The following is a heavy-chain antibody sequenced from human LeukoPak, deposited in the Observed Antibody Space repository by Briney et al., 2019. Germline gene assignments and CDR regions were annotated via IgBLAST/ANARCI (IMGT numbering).Heavy chain of an antibody. CDR1: GFTFSSYA. Sequence: PGGSLRLSCAASGFTFSSYAMSWVRQAPGKGLEWVSVIYSGGSTYYADSVKGRFTISRDNSKNTLYLQMNSLRAEDTAVYYCARDLQTYYYDSSGYYTARHFDYWGQGTLVTVSS. V-gene: IGHV3-53*01. D-gene: IGHD3-22*01. J-gene: IGHJ4*02. CDR3: ARDLQTYYYDSSGYYTARHFDY. CDR2: IYSGGST.